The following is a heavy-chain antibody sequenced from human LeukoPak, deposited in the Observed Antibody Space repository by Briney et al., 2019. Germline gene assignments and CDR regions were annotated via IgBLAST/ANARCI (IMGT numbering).Heavy chain of an antibody. CDR2: IYTSGST. CDR1: GGSISSYY. D-gene: IGHD3-10*01. V-gene: IGHV4-4*07. Sequence: PSETLSLTCTVSGGSISSYYWSWIRQPAGKGLEWIGRIYTSGSTNYNPSLKSRVTMSVDTSKNQFSLKLSSVTAADTAEYYCARVDYYGSGSPYFDYWGQGTLVTVSS. CDR3: ARVDYYGSGSPYFDY. J-gene: IGHJ4*02.